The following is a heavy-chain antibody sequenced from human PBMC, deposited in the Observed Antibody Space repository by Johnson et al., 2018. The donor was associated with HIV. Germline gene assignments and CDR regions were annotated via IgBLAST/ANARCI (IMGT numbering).Heavy chain of an antibody. V-gene: IGHV3-13*01. D-gene: IGHD6-19*01. CDR2: IGPAGDT. Sequence: VQLLESGGGLVQPGGSLRLSCAASGFTFSTYDMHWVSQAAGKGLEWVSAIGPAGDTYYPGSVKGRFTISRENAKNSLYLQMNSLRAADTAVYYCARSSGWYGVAAFDIWGQGTMVTVSS. CDR3: ARSSGWYGVAAFDI. J-gene: IGHJ3*02. CDR1: GFTFSTYD.